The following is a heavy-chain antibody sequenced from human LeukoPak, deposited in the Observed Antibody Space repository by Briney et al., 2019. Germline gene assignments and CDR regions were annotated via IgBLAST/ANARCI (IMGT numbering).Heavy chain of an antibody. CDR2: IQYDGDNK. J-gene: IGHJ4*02. Sequence: GGSLRLSCVASGFTFTRSAMHWVRQAPGKGLEWVASIQYDGDNKYYADSVKGRFTISRDDSQNTLYLQMNSLTVEDTAVYYCAKRWDSTWSYFDLWGQGTLVTVSS. V-gene: IGHV3-30*02. CDR3: AKRWDSTWSYFDL. D-gene: IGHD1-26*01. CDR1: GFTFTRSA.